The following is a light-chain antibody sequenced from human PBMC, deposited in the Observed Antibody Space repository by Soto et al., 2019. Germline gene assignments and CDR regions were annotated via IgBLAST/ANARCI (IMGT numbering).Light chain of an antibody. CDR3: QQYNTWPRS. CDR1: QSLNSN. V-gene: IGKV3-15*01. CDR2: GAS. J-gene: IGKJ4*01. Sequence: MTQYPVIFSVTPCERATLGLRASQSLNSNLAWYQQKPGQAPRLLIYGASTRVTGIPARFSGSGSGTEFTLTVGSLQSEDFAVYSCQQYNTWPRSFGGGTKVDI.